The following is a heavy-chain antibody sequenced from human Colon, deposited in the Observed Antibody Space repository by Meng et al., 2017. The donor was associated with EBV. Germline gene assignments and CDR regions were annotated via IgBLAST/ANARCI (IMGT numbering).Heavy chain of an antibody. D-gene: IGHD6-19*01. CDR2: IYYSGST. CDR3: ARVSSGWDYFDY. CDR1: GGSVSSGGYY. J-gene: IGHJ4*02. Sequence: QVQLQESGPGLVKPSPXLSLTCTVSGGSVSSGGYYWTWIRQHPGKGLEWFGHIYYSGSTFYNPSLMRRVIISIDTSKNQFSLNLRSVTAADTAVYYCARVSSGWDYFDYWGQGTLVTVSS. V-gene: IGHV4-31*03.